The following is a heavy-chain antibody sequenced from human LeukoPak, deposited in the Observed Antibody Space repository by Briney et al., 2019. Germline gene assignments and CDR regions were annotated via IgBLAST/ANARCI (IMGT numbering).Heavy chain of an antibody. D-gene: IGHD3-22*01. CDR1: GFTFSSYA. V-gene: IGHV3-23*01. CDR2: ISGSGGST. J-gene: IGHJ4*02. Sequence: PGGSLRLSCAASGFTFSSYAMSWVRQAPGMGLEWVSAISGSGGSTYYADSVKGRFTISRDNSKNTLYLQMNSLRAEDTAVYYCAKGRVHYYDKGGFYFDYWGQGTLVTVSS. CDR3: AKGRVHYYDKGGFYFDY.